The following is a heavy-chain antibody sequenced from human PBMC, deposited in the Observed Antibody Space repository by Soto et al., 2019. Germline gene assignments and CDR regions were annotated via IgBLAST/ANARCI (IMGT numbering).Heavy chain of an antibody. D-gene: IGHD5-12*01. CDR1: GFTLSSYS. CDR2: ISSSSSTI. J-gene: IGHJ6*02. CDR3: ARADSGYAHGYYYYGMDV. Sequence: EVQLVESGGGLVQPGGSLRLSCAASGFTLSSYSMNWVRQAPGKGLEWVSYISSSSSTIYYADSVKGRFTISRDNAKNSLYRQMNSLTAEDTAVYYCARADSGYAHGYYYYGMDVWGQGTTVTVSS. V-gene: IGHV3-48*01.